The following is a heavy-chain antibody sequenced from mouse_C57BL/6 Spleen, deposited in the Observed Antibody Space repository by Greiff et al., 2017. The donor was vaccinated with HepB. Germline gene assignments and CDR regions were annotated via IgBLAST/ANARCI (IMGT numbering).Heavy chain of an antibody. Sequence: VQLQQPGAELVMPGASVKLSCKASGYTFTSYWMHWVKQRPGQGLEWIGEIDPSDSYTNYNQKFKGKSTLTVDKSSSTAYMQLSSLTSEASAVYFCASHLDYGSAWFAYWGQGTLGTVSA. CDR1: GYTFTSYW. D-gene: IGHD2-2*01. CDR3: ASHLDYGSAWFAY. J-gene: IGHJ3*01. CDR2: IDPSDSYT. V-gene: IGHV1-69*01.